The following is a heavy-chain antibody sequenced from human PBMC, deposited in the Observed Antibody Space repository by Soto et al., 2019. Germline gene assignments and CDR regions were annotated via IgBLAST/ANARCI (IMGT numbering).Heavy chain of an antibody. J-gene: IGHJ4*02. D-gene: IGHD1-26*01. CDR2: ISYDKNNK. CDR3: AKAVGATQRGYFDY. V-gene: IGHV3-30*18. Sequence: QVQLVESGGGVVQPGRSLRLSCAASGFTFNSYGMHWVRQAPGKGLEWVAVISYDKNNKYYADSVKGRFTISRDNSKNTLYLQMNSLRADDTAVYYCAKAVGATQRGYFDYWGQGTLVTVSS. CDR1: GFTFNSYG.